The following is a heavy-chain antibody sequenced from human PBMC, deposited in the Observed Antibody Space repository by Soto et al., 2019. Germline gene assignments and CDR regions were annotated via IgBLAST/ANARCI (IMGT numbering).Heavy chain of an antibody. J-gene: IGHJ4*02. D-gene: IGHD6-13*01. CDR3: AKDRGSSWVFDY. Sequence: GGSLRLSCAASGFTFSSYAMSWVRQAPGKGLEWVSAISGSGGSTYYADSAKGRFTISRDNSKNTLYLQMNSLRAEDTAVYYCAKDRGSSWVFDYWGQGTLVTVSS. CDR2: ISGSGGST. V-gene: IGHV3-23*01. CDR1: GFTFSSYA.